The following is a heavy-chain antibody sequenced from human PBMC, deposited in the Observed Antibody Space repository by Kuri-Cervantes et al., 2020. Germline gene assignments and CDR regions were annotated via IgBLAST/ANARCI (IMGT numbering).Heavy chain of an antibody. D-gene: IGHD5-24*01. V-gene: IGHV3-21*01. J-gene: IGHJ3*02. CDR1: GFTFSNAW. Sequence: GGSLRLSCAASGFTFSNAWMSWVRQAPGKGLEWVSSITATSSYIYYADSVKGRFTISRDNAKNSLYLQMNSLRAEDTAVYYCARDQDEGAFDIWGQGTMVTVSS. CDR2: ITATSSYI. CDR3: ARDQDEGAFDI.